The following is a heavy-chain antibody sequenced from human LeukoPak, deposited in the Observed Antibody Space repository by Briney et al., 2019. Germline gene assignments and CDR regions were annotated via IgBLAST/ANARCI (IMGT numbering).Heavy chain of an antibody. J-gene: IGHJ4*02. Sequence: SETLSLTCTVSGYSISSGYYWGWIRQPPGKGLEWIGSIYHSGSTYYNPSLKSRVTISVDTSKNQFSLKLSSVTAADTAVYYCASGKTTARIFDHWGQGTLVTVSS. CDR2: IYHSGST. V-gene: IGHV4-38-2*02. CDR1: GYSISSGYY. CDR3: ASGKTTARIFDH. D-gene: IGHD4-17*01.